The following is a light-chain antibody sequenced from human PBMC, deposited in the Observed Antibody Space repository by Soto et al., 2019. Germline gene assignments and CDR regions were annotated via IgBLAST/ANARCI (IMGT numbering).Light chain of an antibody. Sequence: QSVLTQPPSASGTPGQRVTVSCSGSSSNIGSNYVYWYQQLPGTAPKLLICRNNQRPSGVPDRFSGSKSGTSASLAISGLRSEDEADYYCAAWDDSPSGVVFGGGTKLTVL. CDR3: AAWDDSPSGVV. J-gene: IGLJ2*01. CDR1: SSNIGSNY. V-gene: IGLV1-47*01. CDR2: RNN.